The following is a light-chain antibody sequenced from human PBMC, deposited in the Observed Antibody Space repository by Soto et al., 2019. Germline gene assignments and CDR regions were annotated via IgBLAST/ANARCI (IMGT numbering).Light chain of an antibody. V-gene: IGLV2-8*01. J-gene: IGLJ1*01. CDR2: EVT. Sequence: SVVTQPPSPSRAPGQSVALSCLGTNSDVGGYNYVSWYQQHPGKAPKLIIYEVTKRPSGVPDRFSGSKSGNTASLTVSGLQAEDEADYYCCSYAGSDNYVFGSGTKVTVL. CDR3: CSYAGSDNYV. CDR1: NSDVGGYNY.